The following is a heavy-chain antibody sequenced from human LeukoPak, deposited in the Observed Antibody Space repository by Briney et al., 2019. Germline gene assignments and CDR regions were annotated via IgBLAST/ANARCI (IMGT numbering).Heavy chain of an antibody. CDR3: ARDELTYYDILTGYYRESMRFDP. V-gene: IGHV1-18*04. Sequence: SVKVSCKASGYTFTSYGISWVRQAPGQGLEWMGWISAYNVKPNYAQKLQGRVTMTTDTSTSTAYMELRSLRSDDTAVYYCARDELTYYDILTGYYRESMRFDPWGQGTLVTVSS. CDR1: GYTFTSYG. D-gene: IGHD3-9*01. J-gene: IGHJ5*02. CDR2: ISAYNVKP.